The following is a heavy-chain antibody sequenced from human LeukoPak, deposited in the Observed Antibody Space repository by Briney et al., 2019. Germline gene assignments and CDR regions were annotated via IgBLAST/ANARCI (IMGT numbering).Heavy chain of an antibody. Sequence: GGSLRLSCVASRFTFSSYSMNWVRQAPGKGLEWVSSISSSSNYIYYADSVKGRFTISRDNAKNSLYLQVNSLRAEDTAVYYCARDGGALRGWYYFDYWGQGTLVTVSS. J-gene: IGHJ4*02. V-gene: IGHV3-21*01. CDR1: RFTFSSYS. CDR2: ISSSSNYI. CDR3: ARDGGALRGWYYFDY. D-gene: IGHD6-19*01.